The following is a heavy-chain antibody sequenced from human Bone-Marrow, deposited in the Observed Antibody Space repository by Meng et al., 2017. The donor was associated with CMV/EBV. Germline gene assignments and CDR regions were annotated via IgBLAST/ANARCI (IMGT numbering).Heavy chain of an antibody. CDR1: GYTFTGYN. CDR3: ARDRSSGWGFDAFDI. CDR2: INPNSGDT. V-gene: IGHV1-2*02. D-gene: IGHD6-19*01. Sequence: ASVKVSCKASGYTFTGYNMHWVRQAPGQGLEWMGWINPNSGDTKYAQKFQGRVTLTSDTSISTAYMELSRLKSDDTAVYYCARDRSSGWGFDAFDIWGQGTMVTVSS. J-gene: IGHJ3*02.